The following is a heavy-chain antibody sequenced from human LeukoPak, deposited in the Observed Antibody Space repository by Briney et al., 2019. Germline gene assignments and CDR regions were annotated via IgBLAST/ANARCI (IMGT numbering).Heavy chain of an antibody. D-gene: IGHD6-19*01. CDR1: GFTFSSYS. V-gene: IGHV3-21*01. CDR2: ISSSSSYI. J-gene: IGHJ4*02. CDR3: ARDAPRAVAGTVVKNDY. Sequence: TTGGSLRLSCAASGFTFSSYSMNWVRQAPGKGLEWVSSISSSSSYIYYADSAKGRFTISRDNAKNSLYLQMNSLRAEDTAVYYCARDAPRAVAGTVVKNDYWGQGTLVTVSS.